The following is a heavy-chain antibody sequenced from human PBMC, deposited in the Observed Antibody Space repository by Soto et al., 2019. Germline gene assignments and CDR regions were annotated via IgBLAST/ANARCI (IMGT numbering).Heavy chain of an antibody. Sequence: EVQLLESGGGLVQPGGSLRLSCAASGFTFSSYAMSWVRQAPGKGLEWVSVISGSGGSRYYADSVKGRFTISRDNSKITLYLQMNSLRAEDTAVYYCSRRSSGWYFDYWGQGTLVTVSS. CDR2: ISGSGGSR. CDR1: GFTFSSYA. J-gene: IGHJ4*02. D-gene: IGHD6-19*01. CDR3: SRRSSGWYFDY. V-gene: IGHV3-23*01.